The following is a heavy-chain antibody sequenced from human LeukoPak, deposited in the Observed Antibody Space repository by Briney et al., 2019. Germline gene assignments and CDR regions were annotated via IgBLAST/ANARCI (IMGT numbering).Heavy chain of an antibody. Sequence: GGSLRLSCAASGFTFSDYYMSWIRQAPGKGLEWVSYISSSGGTIYYADSVKGRFTISRDNAKNSLYLQMNSLRAEDTAVYYCASGSQGFGELLFPLDYWGQGTLVTVSS. CDR2: ISSSGGTI. V-gene: IGHV3-11*01. CDR1: GFTFSDYY. J-gene: IGHJ4*02. D-gene: IGHD3-10*01. CDR3: ASGSQGFGELLFPLDY.